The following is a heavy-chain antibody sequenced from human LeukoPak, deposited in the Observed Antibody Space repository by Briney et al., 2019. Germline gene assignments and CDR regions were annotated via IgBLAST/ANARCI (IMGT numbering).Heavy chain of an antibody. Sequence: SGGSLRLSCAASGFTFSSYSMNWVRQAPGKGLEWVSYISSSSSTIYYADSVKGRFTISRDNAKNSLYLQMNSLRAENTAVYYCAKDMGYYDSSGLPYWGQGTLVTVSS. D-gene: IGHD3-22*01. CDR2: ISSSSSTI. CDR3: AKDMGYYDSSGLPY. J-gene: IGHJ4*02. CDR1: GFTFSSYS. V-gene: IGHV3-48*01.